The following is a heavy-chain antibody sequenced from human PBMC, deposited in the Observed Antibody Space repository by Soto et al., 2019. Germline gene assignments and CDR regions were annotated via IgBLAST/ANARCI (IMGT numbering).Heavy chain of an antibody. D-gene: IGHD3-9*01. V-gene: IGHV4-30-4*01. CDR3: ARDGGGPLLQYFSDSLNGMGV. CDR2: IYYSGST. CDR1: GASITSRDYY. J-gene: IGHJ6*02. Sequence: SETLSLTCTVSGASITSRDYYWSWIRQPPGKGLEWIGYIYYSGSTYYNPSLKSRLSISVDTSKNQVSLKLTSVTAADTAVYYCARDGGGPLLQYFSDSLNGMGVWGQGTTVTVSS.